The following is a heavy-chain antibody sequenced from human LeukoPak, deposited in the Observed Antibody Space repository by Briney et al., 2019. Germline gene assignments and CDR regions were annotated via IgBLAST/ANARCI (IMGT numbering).Heavy chain of an antibody. Sequence: ASVKVSCKVSGYTLTELSMHWVRQAPGKGLEWMGGFDPEDGETIYAQKFQGRVTMTEDTSTDTAYMELSSLRSGDTAVYYCATPAGYCCSTSCYGGDYWGQGTLAPVSP. CDR3: ATPAGYCCSTSCYGGDY. V-gene: IGHV1-24*01. D-gene: IGHD2-2*01. CDR1: GYTLTELS. J-gene: IGHJ4*02. CDR2: FDPEDGET.